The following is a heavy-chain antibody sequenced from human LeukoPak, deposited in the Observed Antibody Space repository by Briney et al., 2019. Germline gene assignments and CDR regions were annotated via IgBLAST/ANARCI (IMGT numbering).Heavy chain of an antibody. J-gene: IGHJ4*02. CDR3: AAGVIYESD. CDR1: GFTFINSA. CDR2: IVVGSGNT. D-gene: IGHD2/OR15-2a*01. V-gene: IGHV1-58*02. Sequence: SVKVSYKAFGFTFINSAMQWVRQARGQRLEWIGWIVVGSGNTNYAQKFQERVTITRDMSTSTAYMELSSLRSEDTAIYYCAAGVIYESDWGQGTLVTVSS.